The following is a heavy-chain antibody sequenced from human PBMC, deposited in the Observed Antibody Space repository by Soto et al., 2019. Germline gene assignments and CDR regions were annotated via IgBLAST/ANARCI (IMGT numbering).Heavy chain of an antibody. J-gene: IGHJ4*02. CDR3: ARGKEDYGAVAGIFSPVHFDY. V-gene: IGHV1-18*01. CDR1: GYTFTSYG. D-gene: IGHD6-19*01. Sequence: QVQLVQSGAGVKKPGASVKVSCKASGYTFTSYGISWVRQAPGQGLEWMGWISAYNGNTNYAQKLQGRVPMTTDTSTSTAYMELRSLRSDDTAVYYCARGKEDYGAVAGIFSPVHFDYWGQGTLVTVSS. CDR2: ISAYNGNT.